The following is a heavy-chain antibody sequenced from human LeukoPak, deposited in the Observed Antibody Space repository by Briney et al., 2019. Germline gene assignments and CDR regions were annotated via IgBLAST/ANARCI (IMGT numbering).Heavy chain of an antibody. Sequence: GGSLRLSCAASGFTFSSYGMHWVRQAPGKGLEWVAVISYDGSNKYYVDSVKGRFTISRDNAKSSLYLQMNSLRAEDTAVYFCARGEYYYDGGYWGQGTLVTVSS. CDR2: ISYDGSNK. J-gene: IGHJ4*02. V-gene: IGHV3-30*03. CDR3: ARGEYYYDGGY. CDR1: GFTFSSYG. D-gene: IGHD3-22*01.